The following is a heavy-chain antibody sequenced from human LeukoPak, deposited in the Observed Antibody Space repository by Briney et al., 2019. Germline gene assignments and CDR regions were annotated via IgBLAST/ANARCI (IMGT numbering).Heavy chain of an antibody. J-gene: IGHJ4*02. CDR1: GGSVSSYY. Sequence: SETLSLTCTVSGGSVSSYYWSWIRQPAGKGLEWIGRIYTSGSTNYNPSLKSRVTISVDTSKNQFSLKLSSVTAADTAVYYCATRAGGYSYGYEDYWGQGTLVTVSS. CDR3: ATRAGGYSYGYEDY. V-gene: IGHV4-4*07. CDR2: IYTSGST. D-gene: IGHD5-18*01.